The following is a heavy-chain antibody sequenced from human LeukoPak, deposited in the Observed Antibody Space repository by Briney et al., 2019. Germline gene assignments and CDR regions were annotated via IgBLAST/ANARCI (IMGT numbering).Heavy chain of an antibody. CDR2: ISGGSERI. CDR3: AKVHDFYCSGGSCYLDY. CDR1: GFTFSSYP. Sequence: GGSLRLSCAASGFTFSSYPMTWVRQAPGKGLEWVSSISGGSERIYYADSVKGRFTISRDNSKNMLYLRMDSLEAEDTAVYYCAKVHDFYCSGGSCYLDYWGQGTLVTVSS. V-gene: IGHV3-23*01. D-gene: IGHD2-15*01. J-gene: IGHJ4*02.